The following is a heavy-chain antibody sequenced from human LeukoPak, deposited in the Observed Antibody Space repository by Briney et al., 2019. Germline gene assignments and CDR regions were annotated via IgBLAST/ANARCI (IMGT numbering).Heavy chain of an antibody. CDR3: ARDVVPAAMGGWFDP. V-gene: IGHV3-74*01. CDR1: GFTFSSYW. J-gene: IGHJ5*02. Sequence: PGGSLRLSCAASGFTFSSYWMHWVRQAPGKGLVWVSCINSDGSSTSYADSVKGRFTISRDNAKNTLYLQMNSLRAEDTAVYYCARDVVPAAMGGWFDPWGQGTLVTVSS. D-gene: IGHD2-2*01. CDR2: INSDGSST.